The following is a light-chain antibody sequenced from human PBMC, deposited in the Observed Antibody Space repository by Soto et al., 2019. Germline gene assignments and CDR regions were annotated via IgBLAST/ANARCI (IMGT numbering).Light chain of an antibody. CDR2: AAS. CDR3: QKSSSIPYT. J-gene: IGKJ2*01. CDR1: QTISTY. Sequence: DIPMTQSPSSLSASVGDRVTITCRASQTISTYLNWYRQNPGKAPKLLIYAASNLQNGVPSRFSGSGSGTDFTLTISSLQPEDFATYYCQKSSSIPYTFGQGTKLEIK. V-gene: IGKV1-39*01.